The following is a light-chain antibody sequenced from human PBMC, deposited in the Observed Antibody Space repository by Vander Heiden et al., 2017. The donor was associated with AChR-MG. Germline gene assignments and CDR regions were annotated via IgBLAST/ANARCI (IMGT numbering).Light chain of an antibody. CDR3: QQHNNWPPWT. Sequence: EIVMTQSPATLSVSPGERATLPCRASQGVSSNLAWYQQKPGQAPRLLIYGASTRATGIPARFSGSGSGTEFTLTISSLQSEDFAVYYCQQHNNWPPWTFGQGTKVEIK. V-gene: IGKV3-15*01. J-gene: IGKJ1*01. CDR2: GAS. CDR1: QGVSSN.